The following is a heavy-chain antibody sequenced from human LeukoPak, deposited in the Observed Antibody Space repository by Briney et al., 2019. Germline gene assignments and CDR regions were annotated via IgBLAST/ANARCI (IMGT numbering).Heavy chain of an antibody. J-gene: IGHJ4*02. CDR1: GGSLSGFY. V-gene: IGHV4-59*01. CDR3: ARVFDY. Sequence: SENLSLPCTVSGGSLSGFYLGWVREPPGKGLEWIGYIYYTGSTNYNPSLQSRVTISGDTSKKQFSLKLSSVTAADTAVYYCARVFDYWGQGTLVTVSS. CDR2: IYYTGST.